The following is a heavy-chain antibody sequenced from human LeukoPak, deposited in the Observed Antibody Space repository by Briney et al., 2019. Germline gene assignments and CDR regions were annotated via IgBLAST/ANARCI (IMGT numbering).Heavy chain of an antibody. V-gene: IGHV1-2*02. CDR1: GYTFTGYY. Sequence: ASVKVSCKASGYTFTGYYMHWVRQAPGQGLEWMGWINPNSGGTNHAQKFQGRVTMTRDTSISTAYMELSRLRSDDTAVYYCARGTGDIVLVPAAPRKGYNWFDPWGQGTLVTVSS. CDR3: ARGTGDIVLVPAAPRKGYNWFDP. J-gene: IGHJ5*02. D-gene: IGHD2-2*01. CDR2: INPNSGGT.